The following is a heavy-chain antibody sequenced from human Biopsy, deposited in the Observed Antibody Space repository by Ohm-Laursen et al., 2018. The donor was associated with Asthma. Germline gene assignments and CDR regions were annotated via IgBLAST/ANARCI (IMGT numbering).Heavy chain of an antibody. CDR1: GFTFGSYG. D-gene: IGHD3-10*01. CDR2: IWFDGSNK. Sequence: SLRLSCAASGFTFGSYGLHWVRQAPGKGLEWVADIWFDGSNKRYADSVKGRFTISRDNSKNTLYLQMNSLRAEDTALYYCGRERSYMVDYWGQGTLVTVSS. V-gene: IGHV3-33*01. CDR3: GRERSYMVDY. J-gene: IGHJ4*02.